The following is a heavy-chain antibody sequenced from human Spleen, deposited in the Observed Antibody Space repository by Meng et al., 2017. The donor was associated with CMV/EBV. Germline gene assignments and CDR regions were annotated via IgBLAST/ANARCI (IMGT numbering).Heavy chain of an antibody. Sequence: GESLKISCTVSGFTFSSYWMYWVRQAPGKGLVWVSRINTDGSSIVYADSVNGRFTISRDNAKNTLHLQMNSLRVEDTAVYYCTKPGAEFDHYFDYWGQGTLVTVSS. CDR2: INTDGSSI. V-gene: IGHV3-74*01. D-gene: IGHD1-14*01. CDR1: GFTFSSYW. J-gene: IGHJ4*02. CDR3: TKPGAEFDHYFDY.